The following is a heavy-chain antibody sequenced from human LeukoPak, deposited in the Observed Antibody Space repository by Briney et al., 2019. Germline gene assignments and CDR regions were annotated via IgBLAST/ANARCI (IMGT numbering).Heavy chain of an antibody. CDR1: GYTFTGYY. Sequence: ASVKVSCRASGYTFTGYYMHWVRQAPGQGLEWMGWINPNSGGTNYAQKFQGRVTMTRDTSISTAYMELSRLRSDDTAVYYCARELVLLLNSFDYWGQGTLVTVSS. J-gene: IGHJ4*02. CDR2: INPNSGGT. V-gene: IGHV1-2*02. D-gene: IGHD6-6*01. CDR3: ARELVLLLNSFDY.